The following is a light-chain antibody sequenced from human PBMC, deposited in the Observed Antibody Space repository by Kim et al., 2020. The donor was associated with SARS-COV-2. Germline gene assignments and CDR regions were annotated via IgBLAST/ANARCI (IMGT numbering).Light chain of an antibody. V-gene: IGKV1-39*01. CDR1: QRISTY. Sequence: DIQMTQSPSSLAASVGDRVTIACQASQRISTYLNWYQQKPGKAPKLLIYAASTLQSGVPSRFSGSGSGTDFTLTISSLQPEDFATYYCQQGHTTPLLTFGGGTKVDIK. CDR3: QQGHTTPLLT. J-gene: IGKJ4*01. CDR2: AAS.